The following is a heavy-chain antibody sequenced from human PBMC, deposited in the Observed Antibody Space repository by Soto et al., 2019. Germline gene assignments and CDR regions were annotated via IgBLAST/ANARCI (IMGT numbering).Heavy chain of an antibody. Sequence: EVLLVESGGGLVKAGGSLRLSCAASGFTFRTYSMNWVRQAPGKGLEWVSSINTASYIYYADSVKGRFTISRDDAKNSLYLQMNSLRDEDTAVYYCAREGGYCNGGGCRYFDYWGQGTLVTVSS. J-gene: IGHJ4*02. CDR3: AREGGYCNGGGCRYFDY. D-gene: IGHD2-15*01. CDR1: GFTFRTYS. CDR2: INTASYI. V-gene: IGHV3-21*01.